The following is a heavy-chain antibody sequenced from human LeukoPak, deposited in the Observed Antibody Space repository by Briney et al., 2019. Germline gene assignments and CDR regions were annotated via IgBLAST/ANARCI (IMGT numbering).Heavy chain of an antibody. CDR2: IIPIFGTA. D-gene: IGHD6-13*01. CDR3: ARARRGAGYSEDY. Sequence: ASVKVSCKASGGTFSSYAISWVRQAPGQGLEWMGGIIPIFGTANYAQKFQGRVTITADESTSTAYMELSSLRSEDTAVYYCARARRGAGYSEDYWGQGTLVTVSS. CDR1: GGTFSSYA. J-gene: IGHJ4*02. V-gene: IGHV1-69*13.